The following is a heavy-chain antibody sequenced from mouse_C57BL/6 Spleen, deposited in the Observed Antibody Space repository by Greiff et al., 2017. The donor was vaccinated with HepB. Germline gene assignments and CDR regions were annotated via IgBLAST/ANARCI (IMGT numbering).Heavy chain of an antibody. D-gene: IGHD2-2*01. CDR3: TRYGYDGAMDY. Sequence: EVQLQQSGAELVRPGASVKLSCTASGFNIKDYYMHWVKQRPEQGLEWIGRIDPEDGDTEYAPKFQGKATMTADTSSNTAYLQLSSLTSADTAVYYCTRYGYDGAMDYWGQGTSVTVSS. V-gene: IGHV14-1*01. J-gene: IGHJ4*01. CDR1: GFNIKDYY. CDR2: IDPEDGDT.